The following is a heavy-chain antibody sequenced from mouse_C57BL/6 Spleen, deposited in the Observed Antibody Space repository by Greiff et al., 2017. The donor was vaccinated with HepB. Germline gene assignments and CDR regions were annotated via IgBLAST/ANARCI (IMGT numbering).Heavy chain of an antibody. CDR1: GFTFSDAW. V-gene: IGHV6-6*01. CDR3: TTPIYYDYHYFDY. D-gene: IGHD2-4*01. CDR2: IRNKANNHAT. Sequence: EVMLVESGGGLVQPGGSMKLSCAASGFTFSDAWMDWVRQSPEKGLEWVAEIRNKANNHATYYAESVKGRFTISRDDSKSSVYLQMNSLRAEDTGIYYCTTPIYYDYHYFDYWGQGTTLTVSS. J-gene: IGHJ2*01.